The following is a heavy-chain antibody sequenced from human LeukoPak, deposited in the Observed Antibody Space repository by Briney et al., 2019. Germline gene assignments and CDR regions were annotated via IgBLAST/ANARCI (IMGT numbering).Heavy chain of an antibody. CDR3: AIDSNWNRDY. CDR1: GYTFTGYY. J-gene: IGHJ4*02. D-gene: IGHD1-20*01. Sequence: GASVKVCCKASGYTFTGYYMHWLRQAPGQGLEWMGWINPNSGGTNYAQKFQGRVTMTRDTSISTAYMELSNLRSDDTAVYYCAIDSNWNRDYWGQGTLVTVSS. CDR2: INPNSGGT. V-gene: IGHV1-2*02.